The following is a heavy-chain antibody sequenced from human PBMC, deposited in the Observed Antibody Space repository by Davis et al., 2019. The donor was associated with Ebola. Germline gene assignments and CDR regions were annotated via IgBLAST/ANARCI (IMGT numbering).Heavy chain of an antibody. CDR2: IYWDDDK. CDR3: AHIGINYYDSSGYYAAESAWYFDY. D-gene: IGHD3-22*01. V-gene: IGHV2-5*02. Sequence: SGPTLVKPTQTLTLTCTFSGFSLSTSGVGVGWIRQPPGKALEWLALIYWDDDKRYSPSLKSRLTITKDTSKNQVVLTMTNMDPVDTATYYCAHIGINYYDSSGYYAAESAWYFDYWGQGTLVTVSS. CDR1: GFSLSTSGVG. J-gene: IGHJ4*02.